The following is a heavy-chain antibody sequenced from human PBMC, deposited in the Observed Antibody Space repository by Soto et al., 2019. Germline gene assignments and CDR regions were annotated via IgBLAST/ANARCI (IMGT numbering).Heavy chain of an antibody. V-gene: IGHV1-69*06. CDR2: IIPLLDGT. D-gene: IGHD6-19*01. CDR3: ARDRSSSWYNGTFYFDS. CDR1: GGTFTTYD. Sequence: QVQLVESGAEVRKPGSSVKVSCKASGGTFTTYDISWVRQSPGQGLEWMGGIIPLLDGTKYAQKFQGRVTITADKSTGTAYMELSSLRSEDTAMYYCARDRSSSWYNGTFYFDSWGQGTLVTVSS. J-gene: IGHJ4*02.